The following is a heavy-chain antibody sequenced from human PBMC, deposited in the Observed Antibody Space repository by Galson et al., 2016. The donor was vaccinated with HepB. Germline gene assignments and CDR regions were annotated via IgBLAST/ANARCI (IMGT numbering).Heavy chain of an antibody. J-gene: IGHJ5*01. Sequence: SLRLSCAASGFTFSGYAIHWVRHTPVKGLEWVAVISDDGSYKSYADSVKGRFTISRDDSNSWLYLQRNSLRAEDTAVDYCAKGGGSSGWYSNWFDSWGQGTLVTVSS. CDR3: AKGGGSSGWYSNWFDS. D-gene: IGHD6-19*01. CDR1: GFTFSGYA. CDR2: ISDDGSYK. V-gene: IGHV3-30*04.